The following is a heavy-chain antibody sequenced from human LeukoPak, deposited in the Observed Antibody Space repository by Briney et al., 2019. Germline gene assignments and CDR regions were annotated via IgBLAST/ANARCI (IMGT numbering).Heavy chain of an antibody. V-gene: IGHV3-48*01. Sequence: GGSLRLSCSASGFTFSTYSMNWVRLAPGKGLEWVSYISSGSGTVYYADSVKGRFTISRDNAKNSLYLQMNSLRAEDTAVYYCARGLGSGRHAFDIWGQGTMVTVSS. J-gene: IGHJ3*02. CDR2: ISSGSGTV. CDR1: GFTFSTYS. CDR3: ARGLGSGRHAFDI. D-gene: IGHD3-10*01.